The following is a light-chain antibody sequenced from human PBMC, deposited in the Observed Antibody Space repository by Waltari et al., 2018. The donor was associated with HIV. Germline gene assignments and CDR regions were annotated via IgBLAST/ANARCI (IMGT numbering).Light chain of an antibody. V-gene: IGKV4-1*01. CDR3: QQYYSSPWN. Sequence: IVMTQSPHSLAVSVRERATLHCTSTQSVLYSSNNKNHIGWYQQKPGQPPRLLIYWASTRESGVPDRFSGSGSGTDFSLTISSLQAEDVAVYYCQQYYSSPWNFGPGTKVDIK. CDR2: WAS. J-gene: IGKJ3*01. CDR1: QSVLYSSNNKNH.